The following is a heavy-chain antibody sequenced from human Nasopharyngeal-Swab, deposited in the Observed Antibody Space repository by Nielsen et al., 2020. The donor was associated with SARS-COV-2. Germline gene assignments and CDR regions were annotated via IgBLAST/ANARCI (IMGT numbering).Heavy chain of an antibody. Sequence: GESLKISCEASGFIFSNYVMNWVRQAPGKGLEWVSSISSSSSYIYYADSVKGRFTISRDNAKNSLYLQMNSLRAEDTAVYYCARDPSLGTSCYECDYYGMDVWGQGTTVTVSS. J-gene: IGHJ6*02. CDR1: GFIFSNYV. V-gene: IGHV3-21*01. D-gene: IGHD2-2*01. CDR3: ARDPSLGTSCYECDYYGMDV. CDR2: ISSSSSYI.